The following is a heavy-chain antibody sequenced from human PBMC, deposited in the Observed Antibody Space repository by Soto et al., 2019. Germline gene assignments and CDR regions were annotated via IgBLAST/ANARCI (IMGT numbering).Heavy chain of an antibody. Sequence: QVQLVESGGGVVQPGRSLRLSCAASGFTFSSYGMHWVRQAPGKGLEWVAVISYDGSNKYYADYVMGRFTIFGDNSKNTLYLQMNSLGAEDMAVYYWAKDAVCGSGGYYGPPGWYDYDYGGKGTLVTVSS. D-gene: IGHD3-10*01. V-gene: IGHV3-30*18. CDR2: ISYDGSNK. CDR1: GFTFSSYG. J-gene: IGHJ4*02. CDR3: AKDAVCGSGGYYGPPGWYDYDY.